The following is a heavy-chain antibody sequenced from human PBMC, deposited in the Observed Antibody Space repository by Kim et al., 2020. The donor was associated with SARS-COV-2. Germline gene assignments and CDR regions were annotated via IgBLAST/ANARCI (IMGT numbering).Heavy chain of an antibody. D-gene: IGHD3-3*01. V-gene: IGHV4-4*02. Sequence: SETLSLTCAVSGDSMSSSKWCSWVRQPPGKGLEWIGEIYETGGTSYSPSLKSRVTISLANSSQFSLRLTSVTAADMAIYYCAITITSYYYGLGVWGQGTTVSVSS. CDR2: IYETGGT. CDR3: AITITSYYYGLGV. J-gene: IGHJ6*02. CDR1: GDSMSSSKW.